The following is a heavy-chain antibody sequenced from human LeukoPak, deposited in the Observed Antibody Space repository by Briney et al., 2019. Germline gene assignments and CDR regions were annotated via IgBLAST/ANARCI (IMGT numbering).Heavy chain of an antibody. Sequence: GGPLRFSCAASGFTFSDYYMSWIRQAPGKGLEWVSYISSSGSTIYYADSVKGRFTISRDNAKNSLYLQMNSLRAEDTAVYYCARAKTYYYYMDVWGKGTTVTVSS. J-gene: IGHJ6*03. CDR1: GFTFSDYY. CDR2: ISSSGSTI. CDR3: ARAKTYYYYMDV. V-gene: IGHV3-11*01.